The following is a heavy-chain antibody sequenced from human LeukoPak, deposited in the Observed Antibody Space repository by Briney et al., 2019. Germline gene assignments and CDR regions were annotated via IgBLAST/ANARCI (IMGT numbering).Heavy chain of an antibody. CDR1: GGSISSHY. V-gene: IGHV4-34*01. D-gene: IGHD1-26*01. CDR3: AREGGSYEFGAFDI. Sequence: SETLSLTCTVSGGSISSHYWSWIRQPPGKGLEWIGEINHSGSTNYNPSLKSRVTISVDTSKNQFSLKLSSVTAADTAVYYCAREGGSYEFGAFDIWGQGTMVTVSS. J-gene: IGHJ3*02. CDR2: INHSGST.